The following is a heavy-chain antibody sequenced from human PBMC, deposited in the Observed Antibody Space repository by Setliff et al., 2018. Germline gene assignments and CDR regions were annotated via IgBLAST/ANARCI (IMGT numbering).Heavy chain of an antibody. CDR3: ARDQGYCGSASCYAQLWFDP. J-gene: IGHJ5*02. CDR1: GGSISSYY. CDR2: IYSSGST. V-gene: IGHV4-4*08. Sequence: LSLTCTVSGGSISSYYWSWIRQPPGKGLEWIGYIYSSGSTNYNPSLKSRVTISVDTSKNQLSLKLSSVTAADTAVYYCARDQGYCGSASCYAQLWFDPWGQGTLGTVSS. D-gene: IGHD2-2*01.